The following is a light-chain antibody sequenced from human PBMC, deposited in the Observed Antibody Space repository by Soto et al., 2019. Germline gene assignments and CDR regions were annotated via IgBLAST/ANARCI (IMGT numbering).Light chain of an antibody. V-gene: IGKV3-20*01. CDR1: QSVGSNY. CDR3: QHYGTTVYT. J-gene: IGKJ2*01. CDR2: AAF. Sequence: DIVLTQSPGTLSLSPGERATLSCRASQSVGSNYLAWYQQKPGQSPRLLIYAAFSRATGIPDRFSGSGSGTDFTLTITRLEPEDFAVYYCQHYGTTVYTFGQGTKLEIK.